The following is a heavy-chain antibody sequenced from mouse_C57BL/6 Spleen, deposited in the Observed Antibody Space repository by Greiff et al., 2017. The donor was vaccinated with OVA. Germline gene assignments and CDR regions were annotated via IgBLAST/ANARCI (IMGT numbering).Heavy chain of an antibody. D-gene: IGHD1-1*01. CDR3: AREDGSSYRFAY. CDR1: GYTFTSYW. V-gene: IGHV1-52*01. Sequence: QVQLQQSGAELVRPGSSVKLSCKASGYTFTSYWMHWVKQRPIQGLEWIGNIDPSDSETHYNQKFKDKATLTVDKSSSTAYMQLSSLTSEDSAVYYCAREDGSSYRFAYWGQGTLVTVSA. J-gene: IGHJ3*01. CDR2: IDPSDSET.